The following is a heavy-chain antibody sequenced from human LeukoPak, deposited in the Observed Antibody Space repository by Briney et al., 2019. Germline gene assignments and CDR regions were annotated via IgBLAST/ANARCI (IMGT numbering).Heavy chain of an antibody. CDR1: GFTFSSYS. D-gene: IGHD5-18*01. V-gene: IGHV3-21*01. CDR3: ARDCETASAYYYYYCMDV. Sequence: GGSLRLSCAASGFTFSSYSMNWVRQAPGKGLEGVSSISSSSSYIYYTDSVKGRFAIYRDNDKNSMYLQMNSLRAEDTAVYYCARDCETASAYYYYYCMDVWGKGTTVTVSS. J-gene: IGHJ6*03. CDR2: ISSSSSYI.